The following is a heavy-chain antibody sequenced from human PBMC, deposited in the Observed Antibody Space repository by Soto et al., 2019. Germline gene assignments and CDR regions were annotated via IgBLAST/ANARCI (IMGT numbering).Heavy chain of an antibody. D-gene: IGHD3-10*01. J-gene: IGHJ6*02. Sequence: ASVKVSCKASGYTFTSYYMHWVRQAPGQGLEWMGIINPSGGSTSYAQKFQGRVTMTRDTSTSTVYMELNSLRAEDTAVYYCARDMVRGMDVWGQGTTVTVSS. V-gene: IGHV1-46*01. CDR2: INPSGGST. CDR1: GYTFTSYY. CDR3: ARDMVRGMDV.